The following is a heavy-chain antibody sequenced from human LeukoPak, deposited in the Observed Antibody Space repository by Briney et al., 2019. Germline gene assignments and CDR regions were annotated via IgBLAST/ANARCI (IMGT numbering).Heavy chain of an antibody. J-gene: IGHJ4*02. Sequence: SETLSLTCAVSGGSISSNNWWGWVRQPPGKGLEWIGEIYHSGSPNYNPSLKSRVTISLDKSRNHFSLNLSSVTVADTAVYYCARVNINNWHSCDYWGQGTLVTVSS. CDR2: IYHSGSP. D-gene: IGHD1-1*01. V-gene: IGHV4-4*02. CDR1: GGSISSNNW. CDR3: ARVNINNWHSCDY.